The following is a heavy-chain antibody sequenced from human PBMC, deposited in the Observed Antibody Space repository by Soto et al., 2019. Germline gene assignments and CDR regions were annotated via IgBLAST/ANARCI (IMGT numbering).Heavy chain of an antibody. CDR3: ARGRDYYGMDV. V-gene: IGHV4-34*01. CDR1: GGSFSGYY. Sequence: KPSETLSLTCAVYGGSFSGYYWSWIRQPPGKGLEWIGEINHSGSTNYNPSLKSRVTISVDTSKNQFSLKLSSVTAADTAVYYCARGRDYYGMDVWGQGTTVTV. CDR2: INHSGST. J-gene: IGHJ6*02.